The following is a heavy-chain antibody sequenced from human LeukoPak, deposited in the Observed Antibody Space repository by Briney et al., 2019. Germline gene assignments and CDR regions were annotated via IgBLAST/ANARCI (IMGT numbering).Heavy chain of an antibody. CDR3: AKDSRITMIVVVITPDY. Sequence: GGSLRLSCAASGFTFSSYAMSWVRQAPGKGLEWVSAISGSGGSTYYADSVKGRFTISRDNSKNTLYLQMNSLRAEDTVVYYCAKDSRITMIVVVITPDYWGQGTLVTVSS. J-gene: IGHJ4*02. D-gene: IGHD3-22*01. V-gene: IGHV3-23*01. CDR1: GFTFSSYA. CDR2: ISGSGGST.